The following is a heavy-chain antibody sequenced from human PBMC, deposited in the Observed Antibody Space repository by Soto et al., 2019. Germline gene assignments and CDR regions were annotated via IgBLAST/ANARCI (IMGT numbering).Heavy chain of an antibody. CDR3: ARPQLVGAITPFDY. CDR2: INSDGSST. D-gene: IGHD1-26*01. Sequence: PGGSLRLSCAASGFTFSSYWMHWVRQAPGKGLVWVSRINSDGSSTSYADSVKGRFTISRDNAKNTLYLQMNSLRAEDTAVYYRARPQLVGAITPFDYWGQGTLVTVSS. J-gene: IGHJ4*02. V-gene: IGHV3-74*01. CDR1: GFTFSSYW.